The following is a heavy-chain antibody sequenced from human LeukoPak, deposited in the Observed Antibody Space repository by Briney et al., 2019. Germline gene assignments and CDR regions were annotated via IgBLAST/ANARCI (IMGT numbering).Heavy chain of an antibody. V-gene: IGHV3-23*01. Sequence: PGGSLRLSCAASGFTFSSYAMSWVRQAPGKGLEWVSAISGSGGSTYYADSVKGRFTISRDNSKNTLYLQMNSLRAEDTAVYYCAKEEEGDILTGYYPPPDYWGQGTPVTVSS. D-gene: IGHD3-9*01. J-gene: IGHJ4*02. CDR1: GFTFSSYA. CDR2: ISGSGGST. CDR3: AKEEEGDILTGYYPPPDY.